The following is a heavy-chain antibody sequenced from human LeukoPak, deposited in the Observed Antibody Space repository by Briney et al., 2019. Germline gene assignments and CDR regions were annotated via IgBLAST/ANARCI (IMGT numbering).Heavy chain of an antibody. D-gene: IGHD6-19*01. J-gene: IGHJ4*02. Sequence: SETLSLTCTVSGGSISSSSYSWGWIRQPPGKGLEWPGSIYYSGSTYYNPSLKIRVTISVDTSKNQFSLKLSSVTAADTAVYYCARLRIAVAGTDYFDYWGQGTLVTVSS. V-gene: IGHV4-39*01. CDR2: IYYSGST. CDR3: ARLRIAVAGTDYFDY. CDR1: GGSISSSSYS.